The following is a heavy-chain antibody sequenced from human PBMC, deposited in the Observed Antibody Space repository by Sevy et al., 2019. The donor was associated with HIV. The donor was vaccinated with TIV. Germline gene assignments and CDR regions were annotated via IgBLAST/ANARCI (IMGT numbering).Heavy chain of an antibody. CDR1: GFSFTSTW. J-gene: IGHJ3*02. CDR2: IREDGGLK. CDR3: ARDPGYSILDI. Sequence: GGSLRLSCAASGFSFTSTWMAWVRQAPGKGLEWLANIREDGGLKNYADSVKGRFTISRDNAKNSLYLQMDSLSPEDTAVYYCARDPGYSILDIWGQGTMVTVSS. V-gene: IGHV3-7*01. D-gene: IGHD6-13*01.